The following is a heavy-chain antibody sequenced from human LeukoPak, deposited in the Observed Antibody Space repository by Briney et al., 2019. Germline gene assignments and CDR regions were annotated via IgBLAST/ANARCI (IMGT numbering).Heavy chain of an antibody. V-gene: IGHV3-30*02. D-gene: IGHD3-22*01. J-gene: IGHJ5*02. CDR3: AKEASSGYPRSNWFDP. CDR1: GFTFSSYG. Sequence: GGSLRLSCEASGFTFSSYGMHWVRQAPGKGLEWVAFIRYDGSNKYYADSVKGRFTISRDNSKNTLYLQMNSLRAEDTAVYYCAKEASSGYPRSNWFDPWGQGTLVTVSS. CDR2: IRYDGSNK.